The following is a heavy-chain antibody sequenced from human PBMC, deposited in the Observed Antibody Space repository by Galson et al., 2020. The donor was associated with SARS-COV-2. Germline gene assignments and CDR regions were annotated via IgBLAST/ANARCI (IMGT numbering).Heavy chain of an antibody. D-gene: IGHD2-2*01. J-gene: IGHJ4*02. CDR3: ARDWTECSSTSCWGWYFDY. CDR2: ISSSGSTI. V-gene: IGHV3-48*03. CDR1: GFTFSSYE. Sequence: GGSLRLSCAASGFTFSSYEMNWVRQAPGKGLEWVSYISSSGSTIYYADSVKGRFTISRDNAKNSLYLQMNSLRAEDTAVYYCARDWTECSSTSCWGWYFDYWGQGTLVTVSS.